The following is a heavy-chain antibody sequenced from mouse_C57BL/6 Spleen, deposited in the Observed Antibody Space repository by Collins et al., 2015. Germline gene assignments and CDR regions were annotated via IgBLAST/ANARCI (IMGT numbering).Heavy chain of an antibody. V-gene: IGHV5-6-5*01. Sequence: EVKLVESGGGLVKPGGSLKLSCAASGFTFSSYAMSWVRQTPEKRLEWVASISSGGSTYYPDSVKGRFTISRDNARNILYLQMSSLRSEDTAMYYCARGRGRYDDDYYAMDYWGQGTSVTVSS. D-gene: IGHD2-14*01. CDR2: ISSGGST. CDR3: ARGRGRYDDDYYAMDY. CDR1: GFTFSSYA. J-gene: IGHJ4*01.